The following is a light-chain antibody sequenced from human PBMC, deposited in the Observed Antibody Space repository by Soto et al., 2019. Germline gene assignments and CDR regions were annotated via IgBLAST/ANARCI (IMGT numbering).Light chain of an antibody. Sequence: IVLTQSPFSLSLSPGESATLSCRASQSVGRNYLGWFQHKPGQAPRLLIYNAFTRATGVSDRFSGSGSGTDFTLTVSRLEPEDFAVYYCHQYAYAPLTFGGGTKVDIK. CDR3: HQYAYAPLT. V-gene: IGKV3-20*01. CDR1: QSVGRNY. J-gene: IGKJ4*01. CDR2: NAF.